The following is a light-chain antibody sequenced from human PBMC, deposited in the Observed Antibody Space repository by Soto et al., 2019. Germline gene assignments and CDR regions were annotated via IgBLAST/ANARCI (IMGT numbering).Light chain of an antibody. V-gene: IGKV3-15*01. CDR2: GAS. Sequence: EFVLTQSPATLSVSPGERATLSCRASQGIGSTLAWYQQKPGQTPRLLIYGASTRATGVPARFSGSGSGTEFTLTINSLQSEDFAVYYCQRYNNWPLTFGGGTKVDIK. CDR3: QRYNNWPLT. J-gene: IGKJ4*01. CDR1: QGIGST.